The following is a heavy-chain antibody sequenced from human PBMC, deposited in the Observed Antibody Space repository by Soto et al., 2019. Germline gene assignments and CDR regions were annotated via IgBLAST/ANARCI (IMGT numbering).Heavy chain of an antibody. V-gene: IGHV4-31*03. CDR3: GLAHGMDV. CDR1: GVSLSGSRYY. CDR2: TRYGGIP. J-gene: IGHJ6*02. Sequence: QVQLQESGPGLVEPSQTLSLTCTVSGVSLSGSRYYWSWIRQVPGKGLEWIGFTRYGGIPYHNPSLKSRATISVQSSKNQFSLRLTSLTAADTAVYYCGLAHGMDVWGRGTTVIVSS.